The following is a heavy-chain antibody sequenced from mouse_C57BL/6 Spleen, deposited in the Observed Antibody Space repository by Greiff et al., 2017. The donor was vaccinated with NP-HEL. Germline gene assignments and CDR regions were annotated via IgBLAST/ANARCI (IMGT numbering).Heavy chain of an antibody. CDR1: GYTYTSYW. J-gene: IGHJ1*03. V-gene: IGHV1-52*01. CDR3: ARSYGSSYWYFDV. Sequence: VQLQQPGAELVRPGSSVKLSCKASGYTYTSYWMHWVKQRPIQGLEWIGNIDPSDSETHYNQKFKDKATLTVDKSSSTAYMQLSSLTSEDSAVYYGARSYGSSYWYFDVWGTGTTVTVSS. D-gene: IGHD1-1*01. CDR2: IDPSDSET.